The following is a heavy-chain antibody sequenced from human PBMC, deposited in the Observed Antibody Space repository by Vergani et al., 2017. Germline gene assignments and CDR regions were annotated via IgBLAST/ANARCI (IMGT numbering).Heavy chain of an antibody. Sequence: VQLVESGGVVVQPGGSLRLSCAASGFTFDDYTMHWVRQAPGKGLEWVAVIWYDGSNKYYADSVKGRFTISRDNSKNTLYLQMNSLRAEDTAVYYCARDYIGKYKLGYCSGGSCYGGGNGMDVWGQGTTVTVSS. J-gene: IGHJ6*02. D-gene: IGHD2-15*01. CDR3: ARDYIGKYKLGYCSGGSCYGGGNGMDV. CDR2: IWYDGSNK. V-gene: IGHV3-33*08. CDR1: GFTFDDYT.